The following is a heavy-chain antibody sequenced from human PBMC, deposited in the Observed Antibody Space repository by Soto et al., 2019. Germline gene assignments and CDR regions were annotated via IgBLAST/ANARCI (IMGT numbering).Heavy chain of an antibody. D-gene: IGHD6-13*01. J-gene: IGHJ4*02. CDR2: ISGSGGST. CDR1: GFTFSIYA. V-gene: IGHV3-23*01. CDR3: AKDEQFGGIAAAGT. Sequence: GGSLRLSCAASGFTFSIYAMSWVRHAPGKGLEWVSAISGSGGSTYYADSVKGRFTISRDNSKNTLYLQMNSLRAEDTAVYYCAKDEQFGGIAAAGTWGQGTLVTVSS.